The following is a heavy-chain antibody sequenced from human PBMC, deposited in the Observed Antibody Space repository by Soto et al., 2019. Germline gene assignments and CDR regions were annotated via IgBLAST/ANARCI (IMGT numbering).Heavy chain of an antibody. Sequence: GGSLRLSCAASGFTFSSYGVHWVRQAPGKGLEWVAVISYDGSNKYYADSVKGRFTISRDNSKNTLYLQMNSLRAEDTAVYYCAKDQWGITGTTFYYYYGMDVWGQGTTVTVSS. CDR3: AKDQWGITGTTFYYYYGMDV. CDR2: ISYDGSNK. J-gene: IGHJ6*02. CDR1: GFTFSSYG. V-gene: IGHV3-30*18. D-gene: IGHD1-7*01.